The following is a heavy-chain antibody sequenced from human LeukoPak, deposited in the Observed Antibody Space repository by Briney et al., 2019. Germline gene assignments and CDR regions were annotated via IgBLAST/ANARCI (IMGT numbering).Heavy chain of an antibody. J-gene: IGHJ4*02. CDR1: GYTFTSHY. Sequence: ASVKVSCKASGYTFTSHYMHWVRQAPGQGLEWMGLINPSGSSTLYAQKFQGRVTMTRDMSTTTDYMELSSLRSEDTAVYYCARVGMVATYEVDWGQGTLVTVSS. CDR3: ARVGMVATYEVD. D-gene: IGHD5-12*01. V-gene: IGHV1-46*01. CDR2: INPSGSST.